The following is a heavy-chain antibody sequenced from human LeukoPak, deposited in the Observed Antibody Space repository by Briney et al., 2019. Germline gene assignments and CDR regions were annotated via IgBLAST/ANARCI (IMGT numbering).Heavy chain of an antibody. J-gene: IGHJ6*02. CDR1: GFTVSSNY. V-gene: IGHV3-66*01. CDR3: ARAMVREGPRWIDYYAMDV. D-gene: IGHD3-10*01. CDR2: IYSGGST. Sequence: QSGGSLRLSCAASGFTVSSNYMSWVRQAPGKGLEWVSVIYSGGSTSYRDSVKGRFTISRDNSKNTLYLQMNSLRAEDTAVYYCARAMVREGPRWIDYYAMDVWGQGTTVTVSS.